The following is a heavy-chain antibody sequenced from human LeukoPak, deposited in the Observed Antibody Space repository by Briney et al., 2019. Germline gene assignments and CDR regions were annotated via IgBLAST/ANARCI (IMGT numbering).Heavy chain of an antibody. J-gene: IGHJ4*02. D-gene: IGHD3-10*01. Sequence: SETLSLTCTVSGGSISSYYWGWIRQPPGKGLEWIGYIYYSGSTNYNPSLKSRVTISVDTSKNQFSLKLSSVTAADTAVYYCARVLVRGVIRIFDYWGQGTLVTVSS. V-gene: IGHV4-59*01. CDR2: IYYSGST. CDR3: ARVLVRGVIRIFDY. CDR1: GGSISSYY.